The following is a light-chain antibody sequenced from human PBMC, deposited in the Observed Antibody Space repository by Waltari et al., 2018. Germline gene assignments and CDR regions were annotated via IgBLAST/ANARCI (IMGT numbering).Light chain of an antibody. V-gene: IGLV2-14*01. CDR2: DFS. Sequence: QSALTQPASVSGSPGQSITISCTGTSSDVGGYNYVSWYQQHPGKAPKFIIYDFSKRPSGVSNRFSGSKSGNTASLTISGLQAEDEADYYCSSYTSSSTWVFGGGTKLTVL. CDR1: SSDVGGYNY. CDR3: SSYTSSSTWV. J-gene: IGLJ3*02.